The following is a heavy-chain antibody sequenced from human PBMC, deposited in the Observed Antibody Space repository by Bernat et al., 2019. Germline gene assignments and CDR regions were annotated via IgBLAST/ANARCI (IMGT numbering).Heavy chain of an antibody. J-gene: IGHJ6*03. Sequence: QVQLQESGPGLVKPSGTLSLTCAVSGGSISSHDWWSWVRQPPGKGLEGIGEIHHSGSTNYNPSLKNRVTISVDKSKNQFSLRLNSVTAADTAVYYCARHGYYCMDVWATGTTVCVSS. CDR3: ARHGYYCMDV. V-gene: IGHV4-4*02. CDR1: GGSISSHDW. CDR2: IHHSGST.